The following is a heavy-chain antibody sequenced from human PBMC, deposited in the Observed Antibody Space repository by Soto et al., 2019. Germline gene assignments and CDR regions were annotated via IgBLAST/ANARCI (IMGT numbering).Heavy chain of an antibody. Sequence: SVKVSCKASGFTFTSSAMQWVRQARGQHLEWIGWIDAGSGNTNYSQKFQERVTITRDTSASTAYMELSSLRSEDTAVYYCARDFDYFCGGDCYSPTTLFDYWGQGTLVTVS. CDR3: ARDFDYFCGGDCYSPTTLFDY. CDR1: GFTFTSSA. CDR2: IDAGSGNT. D-gene: IGHD2-21*01. V-gene: IGHV1-58*02. J-gene: IGHJ4*02.